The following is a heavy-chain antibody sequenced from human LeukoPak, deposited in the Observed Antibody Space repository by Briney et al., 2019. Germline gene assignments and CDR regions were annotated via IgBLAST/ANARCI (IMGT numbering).Heavy chain of an antibody. D-gene: IGHD6-19*01. CDR2: IKQDESEK. Sequence: GGSLRLSCAASGFALSKYWMSWVRQAPGKGLEWVANIKQDESEKYYVDSMKGRFTISRDNADNSLYLQMNSLKVEDTAVYYCARYGNGEWLAHYSFDMWGQGTMVTVSS. CDR3: ARYGNGEWLAHYSFDM. CDR1: GFALSKYW. V-gene: IGHV3-7*01. J-gene: IGHJ3*02.